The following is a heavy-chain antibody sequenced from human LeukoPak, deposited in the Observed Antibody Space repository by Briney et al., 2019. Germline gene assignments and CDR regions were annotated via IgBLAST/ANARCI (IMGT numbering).Heavy chain of an antibody. D-gene: IGHD4-17*01. CDR1: GGSISSGGYY. J-gene: IGHJ2*01. CDR2: IYYSGST. CDR3: ARDRGGDYANRPLGAYFDL. V-gene: IGHV4-31*03. Sequence: PSETLSLTCTVSGGSISSGGYYWSWIRQHPGKGLEWIGYIYYSGSTYYNPSLKSRVTISVDTSKNQFPLKLSSVTAADTAVYYCARDRGGDYANRPLGAYFDLWGRGTLVTVSS.